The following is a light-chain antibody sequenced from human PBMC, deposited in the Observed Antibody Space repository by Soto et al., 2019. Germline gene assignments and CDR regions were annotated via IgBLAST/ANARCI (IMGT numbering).Light chain of an antibody. Sequence: ELVLTQSPGTLSLSPGERATLSCRASQSVSSSYLAWYQQKPGQAPRLLIYGASSRSTGIPDRFSGSGSGTDFTLTISRLEPEDFAVYYCQQYDSSPPITFGQGKRLEIK. CDR1: QSVSSSY. V-gene: IGKV3-20*01. J-gene: IGKJ5*01. CDR3: QQYDSSPPIT. CDR2: GAS.